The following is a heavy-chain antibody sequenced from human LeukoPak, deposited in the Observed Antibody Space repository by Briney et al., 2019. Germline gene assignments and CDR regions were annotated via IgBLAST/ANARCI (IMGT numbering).Heavy chain of an antibody. Sequence: GGSLSLSCAASGFTFSSYEMNWVRQAPGKGLEWVSYISSSGSTIYYADSVKGRFTISRDNAKNTLYLQMNSLRAEDTAVYYCAREACSSTSCFLVPWGQGTLVTVSS. J-gene: IGHJ5*02. V-gene: IGHV3-48*03. CDR1: GFTFSSYE. CDR2: ISSSGSTI. D-gene: IGHD2-2*01. CDR3: AREACSSTSCFLVP.